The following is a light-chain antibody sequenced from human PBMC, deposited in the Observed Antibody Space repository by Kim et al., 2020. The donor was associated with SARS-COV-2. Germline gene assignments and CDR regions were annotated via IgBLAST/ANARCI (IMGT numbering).Light chain of an antibody. V-gene: IGLV3-19*01. CDR3: NSRDSSGNVI. CDR2: AKN. J-gene: IGLJ2*01. CDR1: ILRSYY. Sequence: SSELTQDPAVSVALAQTVRITCQGDILRSYYATWYQQKPGQAPLVVIYAKNNRPSGSPDRFSGSTSGNTASLTITGAQAEDEADYYCNSRDSSGNVIFGG.